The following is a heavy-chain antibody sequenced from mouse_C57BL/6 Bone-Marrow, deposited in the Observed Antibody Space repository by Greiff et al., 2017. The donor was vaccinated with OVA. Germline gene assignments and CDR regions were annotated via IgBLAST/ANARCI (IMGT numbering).Heavy chain of an antibody. Sequence: VQLQQSGAELVKPGASVKMSCKASGYTFTSYWITWVKQRPGQGLEWIGDIYPGSGSTNYNEKFKSKATLTVDTSSSTAYMQLSSLTSEDSAVYYSARGVTDGSNLDYWGRGTTLTVSS. CDR1: GYTFTSYW. V-gene: IGHV1-55*01. CDR3: ARGVTDGSNLDY. D-gene: IGHD1-1*01. CDR2: IYPGSGST. J-gene: IGHJ2*01.